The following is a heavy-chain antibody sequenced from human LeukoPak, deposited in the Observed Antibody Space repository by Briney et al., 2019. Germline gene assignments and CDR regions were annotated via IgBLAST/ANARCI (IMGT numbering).Heavy chain of an antibody. CDR3: ARSGYDSSGYYDY. J-gene: IGHJ4*02. V-gene: IGHV3-30*03. D-gene: IGHD3-22*01. CDR1: GFIFSSHG. CDR2: ISYDGSNK. Sequence: GRSLRLSCAASGFIFSSHGMHWVRQAPGKGLEWVAVISYDGSNKYYADSVKGRFTISRDNSKNTLYLQMNSLRAEDTAAYYCARSGYDSSGYYDYWGQGTLVTVSS.